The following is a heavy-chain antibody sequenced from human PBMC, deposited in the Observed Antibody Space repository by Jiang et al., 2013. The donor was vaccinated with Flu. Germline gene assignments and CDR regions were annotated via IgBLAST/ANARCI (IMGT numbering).Heavy chain of an antibody. CDR3: ASRPYCSSINCYTTFDY. CDR1: GGSISSSSYY. D-gene: IGHD2-2*02. J-gene: IGHJ4*02. V-gene: IGHV4-39*01. CDR2: IYYSGST. Sequence: GSGLVKPSETLSLTCTVSGGSISSSSYYWGWIRQPPGKGLEWIGSIYYSGSTYYNPSLESRVTISADTSKNQFSLKLSSVTAADTAVYYCASRPYCSSINCYTTFDYWGQGTLVTVSS.